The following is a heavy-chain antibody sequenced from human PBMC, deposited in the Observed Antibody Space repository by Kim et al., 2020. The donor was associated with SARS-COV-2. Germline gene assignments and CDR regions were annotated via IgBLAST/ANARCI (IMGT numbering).Heavy chain of an antibody. Sequence: PHCHPSLKSRVTISADPAKNQFSLRLSSVTAADTGVDYCETAEAYSGSFDCWGQGTLVTVSS. CDR3: ETAEAYSGSFDC. V-gene: IGHV4-59*03. CDR2: P. J-gene: IGHJ4*02. D-gene: IGHD5-12*01.